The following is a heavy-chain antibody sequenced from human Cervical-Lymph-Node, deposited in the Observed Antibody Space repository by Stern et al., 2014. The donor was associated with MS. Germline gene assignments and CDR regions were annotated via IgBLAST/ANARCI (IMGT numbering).Heavy chain of an antibody. CDR1: GGTFSSYT. Sequence: QVQLVESGAEVKKPGSSVKVSCKVSGGTFSSYTLNWVRQAPGQGIEWMGSIIPIFATTNYAQTFQGKVTITADGSTSTAYMEVSSLRSEDTAVYYCAREGIPGAGGTFDNWGQGTLVIVSS. CDR2: IIPIFATT. CDR3: AREGIPGAGGTFDN. J-gene: IGHJ4*02. D-gene: IGHD1-26*01. V-gene: IGHV1-69*18.